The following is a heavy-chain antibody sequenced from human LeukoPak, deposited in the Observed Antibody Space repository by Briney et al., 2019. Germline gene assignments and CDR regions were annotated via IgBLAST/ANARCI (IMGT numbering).Heavy chain of an antibody. D-gene: IGHD1-26*01. V-gene: IGHV1-2*02. CDR3: ARAGTSGSYSFDY. CDR1: GYTFTGYY. CDR2: INPNSGGT. J-gene: IGHJ4*02. Sequence: ASVKVSFKASGYTFTGYYMHWVRQAPGQGLEWMGWINPNSGGTNYAQKFQGRVTMTRNTSISTAYMELSSLRSEDTAVYYCARAGTSGSYSFDYWGQGTLVTVSS.